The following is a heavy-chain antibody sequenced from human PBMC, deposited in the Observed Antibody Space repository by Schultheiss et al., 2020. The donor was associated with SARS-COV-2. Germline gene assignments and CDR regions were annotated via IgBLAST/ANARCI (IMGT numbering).Heavy chain of an antibody. J-gene: IGHJ1*01. CDR1: GFTFSNAW. D-gene: IGHD3-16*01. V-gene: IGHV3-15*05. Sequence: GGSLRLSCAASGFTFSNAWMSWVRQAPGKGLEWVGRIKSKTDGGTTDYAAPVKGRFTISRDNAKNTLYLQMNSLRAEDTAVYYCVKGEGSVVQYFQHWGQGTLVTVSS. CDR3: VKGEGSVVQYFQH. CDR2: IKSKTDGGTT.